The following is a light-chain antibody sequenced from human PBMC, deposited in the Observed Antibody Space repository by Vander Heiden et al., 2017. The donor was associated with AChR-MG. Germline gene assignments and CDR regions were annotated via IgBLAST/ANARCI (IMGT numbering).Light chain of an antibody. CDR3: QQDCSSPIT. J-gene: IGKJ5*01. V-gene: IGKV3-20*01. CDR2: GAS. Sequence: EIVLTQSPGPLSLSPGERATLSCRASQSVSSSYLAWYQQKPGQAPRLLIYGASSRATGIPDRFSGSGSGTDFTLTISRLEPEDFAVYYCQQDCSSPITFGQGTRLEIK. CDR1: QSVSSSY.